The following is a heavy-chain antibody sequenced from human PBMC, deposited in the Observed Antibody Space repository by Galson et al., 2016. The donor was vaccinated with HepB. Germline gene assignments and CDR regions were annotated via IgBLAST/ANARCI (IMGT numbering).Heavy chain of an antibody. D-gene: IGHD1-26*01. Sequence: PALVKPTQTLTLTCTVSGFSLSTNAVGVAWIRQPPGKALEWLAVIYWDGDRRYFPSLRSRLTITKDTSKNQVVLTMTNMDPVDTATYYCVHVGPMEGATTYFDVWGQGALVTVSS. J-gene: IGHJ4*02. CDR3: VHVGPMEGATTYFDV. CDR2: IYWDGDR. CDR1: GFSLSTNAVG. V-gene: IGHV2-5*02.